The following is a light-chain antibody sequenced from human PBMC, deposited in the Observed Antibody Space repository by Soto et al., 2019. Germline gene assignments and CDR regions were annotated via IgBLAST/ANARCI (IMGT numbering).Light chain of an antibody. Sequence: PGERATLSCRASQSVRRHLVWYQQKPGRAPRLLIYDASNRATGIPARFSGSGSGTDFTLTISSLEPEDFAVYYCQHRANWPITFGGGTKVEIK. CDR1: QSVRRH. CDR3: QHRANWPIT. CDR2: DAS. V-gene: IGKV3-11*01. J-gene: IGKJ4*01.